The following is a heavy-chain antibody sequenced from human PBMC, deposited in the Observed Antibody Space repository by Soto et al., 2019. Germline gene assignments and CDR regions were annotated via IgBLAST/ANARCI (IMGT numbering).Heavy chain of an antibody. CDR3: ARRALLARPSWFDP. V-gene: IGHV4-59*01. Sequence: QVQLQESGPGLVKPSETLSLTCTVSGGSISSYYWSWIRQPPGNGLEWIGYIYYSGSTNYNPCLKSRVTISVDSSKNQFSLKLSAVTAADTAGYYCARRALLARPSWFDPWGQGTLVTVSS. CDR1: GGSISSYY. J-gene: IGHJ5*02. CDR2: IYYSGST. D-gene: IGHD6-6*01.